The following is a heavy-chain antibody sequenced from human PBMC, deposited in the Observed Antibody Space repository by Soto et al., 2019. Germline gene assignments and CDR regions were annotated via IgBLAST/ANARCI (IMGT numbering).Heavy chain of an antibody. J-gene: IGHJ2*01. CDR3: ARGNQRWLQLWYFDL. CDR2: IIPIFGTV. D-gene: IGHD5-12*01. V-gene: IGHV1-69*12. Sequence: QVQLVQSGAEVKKPGSSVKVSCKASGGTFSNYPISWVRQAPGQGLEWMGGIIPIFGTVNYAQKFQGRVTITAHESTSTAYMELSSLRSEDPAVYYCARGNQRWLQLWYFDLWGRGTLVTVSS. CDR1: GGTFSNYP.